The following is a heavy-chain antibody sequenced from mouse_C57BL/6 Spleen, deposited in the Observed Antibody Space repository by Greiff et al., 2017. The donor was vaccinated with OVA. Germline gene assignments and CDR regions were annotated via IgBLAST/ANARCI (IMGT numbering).Heavy chain of an antibody. Sequence: VQGVESGPELVKPGASVKISCKASGYTFTDYYINWVKQRPGQGLEWIGWIYPGSGNTKYNEKFKGKATLTVDTSSSTAYMQLSSLTSEDSAVYFCARRYYGNYEDAMDYWGQGTSVTVSS. CDR1: GYTFTDYY. D-gene: IGHD2-1*01. V-gene: IGHV1-84*01. CDR3: ARRYYGNYEDAMDY. J-gene: IGHJ4*01. CDR2: IYPGSGNT.